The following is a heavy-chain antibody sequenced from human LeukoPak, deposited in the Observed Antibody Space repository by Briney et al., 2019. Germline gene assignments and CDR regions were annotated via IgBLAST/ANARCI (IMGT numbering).Heavy chain of an antibody. V-gene: IGHV1-24*01. CDR3: ATMVATQMYFDY. Sequence: ASVKVSCKVSGYTLTELSMHWVRQAPGKGLEWMGGFDPEDGETIYAQKFQGRVTMTEDTSTDTAYMELSSLRSEDTAVYYCATMVATQMYFDYWGQGTLVTVSS. J-gene: IGHJ4*02. CDR2: FDPEDGET. CDR1: GYTLTELS. D-gene: IGHD5-12*01.